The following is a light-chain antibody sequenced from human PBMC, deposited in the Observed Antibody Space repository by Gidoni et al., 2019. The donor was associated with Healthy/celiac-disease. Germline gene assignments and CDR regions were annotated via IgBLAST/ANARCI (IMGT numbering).Light chain of an antibody. V-gene: IGKV1-5*03. CDR3: QQYNSYPWT. J-gene: IGKJ1*01. CDR2: KAS. Sequence: DIQMTQSPSTLSASVGDRVTLTCQASQCISSWLAWYRQKPGKAPKLLIYKASNLESGVPSRFSGSGSGTEFTLTISSLQPDDFATYYCQQYNSYPWTFGQGTKVEIK. CDR1: QCISSW.